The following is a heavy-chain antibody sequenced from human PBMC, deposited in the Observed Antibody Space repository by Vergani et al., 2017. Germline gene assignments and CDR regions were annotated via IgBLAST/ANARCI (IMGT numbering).Heavy chain of an antibody. Sequence: EVQLVESGGGLVPPGRSLRLSCAASGCSFGDDAMTWVRQAPGKGLEWVAFIRNKAYGGTTEYAAFVKGGFNISRDDYKRLAYLQLSGLKTEDTAVYFWSRGRGYSCGYSDYWGQGTLVTVSS. J-gene: IGHJ4*02. CDR3: SRGRGYSCGYSDY. CDR1: GCSFGDDA. CDR2: IRNKAYGGTT. V-gene: IGHV3-49*04. D-gene: IGHD5-18*01.